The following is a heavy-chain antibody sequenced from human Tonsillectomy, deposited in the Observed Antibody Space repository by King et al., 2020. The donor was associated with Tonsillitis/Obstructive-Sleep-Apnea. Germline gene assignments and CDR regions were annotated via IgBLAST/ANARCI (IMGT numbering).Heavy chain of an antibody. Sequence: QLVQSGGGVGQPGRSLRLSCAASGFTFRSYFMHWVRQAPGKGLEWVADISHDGRNKHYADSVKGRFTISRDNSKNTLYLQMNSLRGEDTAVYYCARDHFMDVWGKGTTVTGSS. J-gene: IGHJ6*03. CDR2: ISHDGRNK. CDR1: GFTFRSYF. CDR3: ARDHFMDV. V-gene: IGHV3-30*11.